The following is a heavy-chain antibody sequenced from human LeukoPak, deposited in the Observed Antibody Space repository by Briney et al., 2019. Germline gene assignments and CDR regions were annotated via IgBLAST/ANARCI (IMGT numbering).Heavy chain of an antibody. V-gene: IGHV6-1*01. D-gene: IGHD3-9*01. CDR2: TYFRHKWYN. CDR1: GDCVSSNSAA. Sequence: SQTISLTCAISGDCVSSNSAAWHWIRQSPSRGLEWLGRTYFRHKWYNDYAVSVKSRITINPDTSKNQFSLQLNSVTPEDTAVYYCARELRYFDWLSRRRNYYGMDVWGKGTTVTVSS. J-gene: IGHJ6*04. CDR3: ARELRYFDWLSRRRNYYGMDV.